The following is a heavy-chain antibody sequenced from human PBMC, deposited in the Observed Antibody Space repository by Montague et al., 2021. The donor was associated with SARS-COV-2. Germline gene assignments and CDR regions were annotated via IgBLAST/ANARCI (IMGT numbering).Heavy chain of an antibody. V-gene: IGHV4-31*03. CDR2: IYYSGST. CDR3: ARVEFDGGYDSVPLDV. D-gene: IGHD5-12*01. J-gene: IGHJ6*02. CDR1: GGFISSGGYY. Sequence: TLSLTCTVSGGFISSGGYYWSWIRQHPGKGLEWIGYIYYSGSTYYXPSLKSRVTISVDTSKNQFSLKLSSVTAADTAVYYCARVEFDGGYDSVPLDVWGQGTTVTVSS.